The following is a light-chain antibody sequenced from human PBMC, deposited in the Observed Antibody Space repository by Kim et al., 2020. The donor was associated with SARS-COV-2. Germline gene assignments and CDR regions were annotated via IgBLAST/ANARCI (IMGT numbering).Light chain of an antibody. J-gene: IGLJ3*02. CDR1: SGHSSYA. Sequence: QLVLTQSPSSSSSLGASVKLTCTLSSGHSSYAIAWHHQQPEKGPRYLMKLNGDGSHSKRDGLPDRFSGSSSGAERYLTISSLQSEDEADYYCQTWGTGIPVFGGGSQLTVL. V-gene: IGLV4-69*01. CDR2: LNGDGSH. CDR3: QTWGTGIPV.